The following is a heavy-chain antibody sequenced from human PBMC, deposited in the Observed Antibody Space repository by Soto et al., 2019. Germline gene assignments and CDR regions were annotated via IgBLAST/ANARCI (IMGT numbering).Heavy chain of an antibody. Sequence: PGGSLRLSCAASGFTVSSNYMSWVRQAPGKGLEWVTVIYSGASTYYADSVKGRVTISTDNSENTLYLQMNSLRAADTAVYYCARAIAPRPEYYDSNGTHCMDVWGQGAMVTVSS. J-gene: IGHJ6*02. CDR3: ARAIAPRPEYYDSNGTHCMDV. CDR2: IYSGAST. CDR1: GFTVSSNY. D-gene: IGHD3-22*01. V-gene: IGHV3-53*01.